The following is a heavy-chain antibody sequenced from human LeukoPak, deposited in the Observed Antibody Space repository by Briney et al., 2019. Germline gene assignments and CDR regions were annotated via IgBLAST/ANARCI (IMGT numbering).Heavy chain of an antibody. V-gene: IGHV3-11*01. CDR1: GFTFSDYY. D-gene: IGHD3-22*01. CDR2: ISSSGSTI. Sequence: GGSLRLSCAASGFTFSDYYMSWIRQAPGKGLEWVSYISSSGSTIYYADSVKGRFTISRDNAKNSLYLQMNSLRAEDTAVYYCAGYYDSSGYLVLDWGQGTLVTVSS. CDR3: AGYYDSSGYLVLD. J-gene: IGHJ4*02.